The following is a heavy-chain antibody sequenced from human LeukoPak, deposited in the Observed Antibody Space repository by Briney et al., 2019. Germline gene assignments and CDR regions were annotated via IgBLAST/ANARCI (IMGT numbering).Heavy chain of an antibody. CDR3: NTIFGVVISDFDY. CDR1: GFTFSNYA. CDR2: ISTGGDRA. Sequence: GGSLRLSCAASGFTFSNYAMDWVRQAPGKGLEWVSAISTGGDRAYYADSVKGRFTISRDNSKNTLYLQMNSLRAEDTAVYYCNTIFGVVISDFDYWGQGTLVTVSS. J-gene: IGHJ4*02. V-gene: IGHV3-23*01. D-gene: IGHD3-3*01.